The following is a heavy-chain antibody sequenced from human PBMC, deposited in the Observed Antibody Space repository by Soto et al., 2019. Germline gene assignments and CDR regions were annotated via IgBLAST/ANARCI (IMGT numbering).Heavy chain of an antibody. CDR2: ISAYNGNT. D-gene: IGHD5-18*01. Sequence: ASVKVSCKASGYTFTSYGISWVRQAPGQGLEWMGWISAYNGNTNYAQKLQGRVTMTTDTSTSTAYMELRSLRSEDTAVYYCARDQRGYSYGWGWYYYYGMDVWGQGTTVTVSS. CDR3: ARDQRGYSYGWGWYYYYGMDV. V-gene: IGHV1-18*01. J-gene: IGHJ6*02. CDR1: GYTFTSYG.